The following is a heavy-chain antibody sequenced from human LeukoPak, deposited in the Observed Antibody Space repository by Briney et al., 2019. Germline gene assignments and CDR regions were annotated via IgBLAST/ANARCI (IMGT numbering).Heavy chain of an antibody. CDR2: INPNSGGT. V-gene: IGHV1-2*02. D-gene: IGHD3-22*01. J-gene: IGHJ5*02. CDR3: ARVGTYYYDSSGYFQP. CDR1: GYTFTGYY. Sequence: VASVKVSCKASGYTFTGYYMHWVRQAPGQGLEWMGWINPNSGGTNYAQKFQGRVTMTRDTSISTAYMELSRPRSDDTAVYYCARVGTYYYDSSGYFQPWGQGTLVTVSS.